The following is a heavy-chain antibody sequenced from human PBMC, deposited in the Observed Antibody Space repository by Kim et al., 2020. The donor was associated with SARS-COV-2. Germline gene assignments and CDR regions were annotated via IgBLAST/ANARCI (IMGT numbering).Heavy chain of an antibody. CDR3: ARDPPNCSGGSCYSGGFGYYFDY. D-gene: IGHD2-15*01. CDR1: GFTFSSYA. CDR2: ISYDGSNK. V-gene: IGHV3-30-3*01. Sequence: GGSLRLSCAASGFTFSSYAMHWVRQAPGKGLEWVAVISYDGSNKYYADSVKGRFTISRDNSNNTLYLQMNSLRAEDTAVYYCARDPPNCSGGSCYSGGFGYYFDYWGQGTLVTVSS. J-gene: IGHJ4*02.